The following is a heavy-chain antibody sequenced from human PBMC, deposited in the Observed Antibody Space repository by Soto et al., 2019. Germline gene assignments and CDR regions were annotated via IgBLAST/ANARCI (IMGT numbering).Heavy chain of an antibody. CDR2: ISSTTNYI. Sequence: GGSLRLSCAASGFTFTRYSMNWARQAPGKGLEWVSSISSTTNYIYYGDSMKGRFTISRDNAKNSLYLEMNSLRAEDTAVYYCARESEDLTSNFDYWGQGTLVTVSS. CDR1: GFTFTRYS. V-gene: IGHV3-21*06. CDR3: ARESEDLTSNFDY. J-gene: IGHJ4*02.